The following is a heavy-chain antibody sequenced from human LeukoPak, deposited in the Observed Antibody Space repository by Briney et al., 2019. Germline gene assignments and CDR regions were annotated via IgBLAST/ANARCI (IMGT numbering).Heavy chain of an antibody. CDR1: GFTFSSYA. CDR3: AKDTGPAAGITADY. J-gene: IGHJ4*02. D-gene: IGHD6-13*01. V-gene: IGHV3-23*01. CDR2: IRGSDDST. Sequence: GGSLRLSCAASGFTFSSYAMTWVRQAPGKGLEWVSTIRGSDDSTYYADSVKGRFTISRDNSKNTLYLQMNSLRADDTAIYYCAKDTGPAAGITADYWGQGTLVTVSS.